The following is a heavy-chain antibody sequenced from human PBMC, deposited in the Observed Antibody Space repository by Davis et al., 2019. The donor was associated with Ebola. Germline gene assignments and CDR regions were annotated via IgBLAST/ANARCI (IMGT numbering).Heavy chain of an antibody. CDR1: GDSITSGSYY. J-gene: IGHJ4*02. CDR2: IYYSGST. V-gene: IGHV4-39*01. CDR3: ARSVAAARPLLDY. Sequence: SETLSLTCTVSGDSITSGSYYWGWIRQPPGKGLEWIGSIYYSGSTYYNPSLKSRVTISVDTSKNQFSLKLSSVTAADTAVYYCARSVAAARPLLDYWGQGTLVTVSS. D-gene: IGHD6-6*01.